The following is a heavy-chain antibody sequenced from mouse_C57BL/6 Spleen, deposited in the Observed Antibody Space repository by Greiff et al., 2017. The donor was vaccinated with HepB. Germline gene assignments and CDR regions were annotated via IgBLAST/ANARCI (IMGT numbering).Heavy chain of an antibody. Sequence: QVQLQQSGPELVKPGASVKISCKASGYSFTSYYIHWVKQRPGQGLEWIGWIYPGSGNTKYNEKFKGKATLTADTSSSTAYMQLSSLTSEDSAVYYCAKPNLLLYAMGYWGQGTSVTVSS. CDR2: IYPGSGNT. CDR3: AKPNLLLYAMGY. D-gene: IGHD1-1*01. CDR1: GYSFTSYY. V-gene: IGHV1-66*01. J-gene: IGHJ4*01.